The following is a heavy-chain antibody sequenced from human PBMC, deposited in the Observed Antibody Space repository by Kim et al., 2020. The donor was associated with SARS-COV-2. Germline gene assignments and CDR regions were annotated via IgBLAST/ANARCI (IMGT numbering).Heavy chain of an antibody. V-gene: IGHV4-59*08. Sequence: KSRVTISIDTSKNQFPLKLSSATAADTAVYYCARHARVTMIVVVTPGAFDIWGQGTMVTVSS. J-gene: IGHJ3*02. D-gene: IGHD3-22*01. CDR3: ARHARVTMIVVVTPGAFDI.